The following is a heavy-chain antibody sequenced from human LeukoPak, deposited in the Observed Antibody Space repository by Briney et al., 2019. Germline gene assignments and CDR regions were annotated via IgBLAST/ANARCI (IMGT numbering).Heavy chain of an antibody. CDR1: GYTFTGYY. J-gene: IGHJ4*01. CDR2: INPNSGGT. V-gene: IGHV1-2*02. Sequence: ASVKVSCKASGYTFTGYYMHWVRQAPGQGLEWMGWINPNSGGTNYAQMFQGRVTMTRDTSISTAYMELSRLKSDDTAVYYCAKYYYDSYEGYYFDYWGQEPWSPSPQ. CDR3: AKYYYDSYEGYYFDY. D-gene: IGHD3-22*01.